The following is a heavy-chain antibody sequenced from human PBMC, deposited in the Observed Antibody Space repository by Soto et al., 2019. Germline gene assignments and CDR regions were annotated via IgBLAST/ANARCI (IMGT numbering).Heavy chain of an antibody. CDR3: AREALYCGGDCYTPDY. J-gene: IGHJ4*02. D-gene: IGHD2-21*02. V-gene: IGHV3-21*01. CDR2: ISSSSSYI. CDR1: GFTFSSYS. Sequence: VQLVESGGGLVKPGGSLRLSCAASGFTFSSYSMNWVRQAPGKGLEWVSSISSSSSYIYYADSVKGRFTISRDNAKNSLYLQMDSLRAEDTAVYYCAREALYCGGDCYTPDYWGQGTLVTVSS.